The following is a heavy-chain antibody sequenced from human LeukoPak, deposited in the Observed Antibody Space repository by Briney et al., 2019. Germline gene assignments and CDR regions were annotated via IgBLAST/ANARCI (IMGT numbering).Heavy chain of an antibody. D-gene: IGHD6-13*01. Sequence: ASVKVSCTASGYTFTGYYMHWVRQAPGQGLEWMGWINPNSGGTNYAQKFQGRVTMTRDTSISTAYMELSRLRSDDTAVYYCARGSGYSSSWYYINWFDPWGQGTLVTVSS. CDR2: INPNSGGT. CDR3: ARGSGYSSSWYYINWFDP. J-gene: IGHJ5*02. V-gene: IGHV1-2*02. CDR1: GYTFTGYY.